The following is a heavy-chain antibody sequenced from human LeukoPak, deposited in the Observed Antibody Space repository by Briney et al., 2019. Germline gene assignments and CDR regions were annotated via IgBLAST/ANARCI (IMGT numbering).Heavy chain of an antibody. J-gene: IGHJ4*02. CDR1: GFTFSSYW. CDR2: ISYDGSNK. V-gene: IGHV3-30-3*01. D-gene: IGHD4-17*01. CDR3: ARGKEDGDYVLRG. Sequence: PGGSLRLSCAASGFTFSSYWMSWVRQAPGKGLEWVAVISYDGSNKYYADSVKGRFTISRDNSKNTLYLQMNSLRAEDTAVYYCARGKEDGDYVLRGWGQGTLVTVSS.